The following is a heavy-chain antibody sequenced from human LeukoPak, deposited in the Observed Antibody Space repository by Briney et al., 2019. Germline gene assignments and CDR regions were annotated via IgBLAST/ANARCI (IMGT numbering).Heavy chain of an antibody. CDR2: IRYDGSDK. CDR3: ATRFPLSSEYFHH. CDR1: GFTFSSYG. J-gene: IGHJ1*01. Sequence: HPGGSLRLSCAASGFTFSSYGMHWVRQAPGKGLEWVAFIRYDGSDKYYADSLKGRFTISRDPSKNTLYLQMNSLRAEDTAMYYCATRFPLSSEYFHHWGQGTLVTVSS. D-gene: IGHD3-16*01. V-gene: IGHV3-30*02.